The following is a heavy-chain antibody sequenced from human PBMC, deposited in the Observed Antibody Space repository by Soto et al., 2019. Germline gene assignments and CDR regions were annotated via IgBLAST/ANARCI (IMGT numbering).Heavy chain of an antibody. CDR1: GGSISSYY. J-gene: IGHJ4*02. V-gene: IGHV4-59*08. Sequence: SETLSLTCTVSGGSISSYYWSWIRQPPGKGLEWIGYIYYSGSTNYNPSLKSRVTISVDTSKNQFSLKLSSVTAADTAVYYWARQGPTEYSSSYDYWGQGTQVTVYS. CDR3: ARQGPTEYSSSYDY. D-gene: IGHD6-6*01. CDR2: IYYSGST.